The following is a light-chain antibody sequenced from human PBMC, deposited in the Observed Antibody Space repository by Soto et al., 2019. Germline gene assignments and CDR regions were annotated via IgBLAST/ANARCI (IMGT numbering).Light chain of an antibody. CDR3: SLYTSSSTVV. Sequence: ALTQPPSVSGSPGQSVTISCTGTSSDVGSYNRVSWYQQPPGTAPKLMIYEVSNRPSGVPDRFSGSKSGNTASLTISGLQAEDEADYYCSLYTSSSTVVFGTGTKVTVL. V-gene: IGLV2-18*01. CDR1: SSDVGSYNR. CDR2: EVS. J-gene: IGLJ1*01.